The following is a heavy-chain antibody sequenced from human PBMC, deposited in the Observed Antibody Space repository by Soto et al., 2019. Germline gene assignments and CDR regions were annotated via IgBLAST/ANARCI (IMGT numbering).Heavy chain of an antibody. CDR1: GYTLTELS. Sequence: ASVKVSCKVSGYTLTELSMHWVRQAPGKGLEWMGGFDPEDGKTIYAQKFQGRVTMTGDTSTGTAYMELSSLRSEDTAVYYCARDGNYYDSSGYGPDGMDVWGQGTTVTVSS. J-gene: IGHJ6*02. D-gene: IGHD3-22*01. CDR2: FDPEDGKT. V-gene: IGHV1-24*01. CDR3: ARDGNYYDSSGYGPDGMDV.